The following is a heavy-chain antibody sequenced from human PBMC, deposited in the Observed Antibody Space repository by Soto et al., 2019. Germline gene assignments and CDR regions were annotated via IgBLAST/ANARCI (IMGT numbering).Heavy chain of an antibody. J-gene: IGHJ6*03. V-gene: IGHV1-8*01. CDR2: MNPNSGNT. D-gene: IGHD3-9*01. CDR1: GYTFTSYD. Sequence: ASVKVSCKASGYTFTSYDINWVRRATGEGLEWMGWMNPNSGNTGYAQKFQGRVTMTRNTSISTAYMELSSLRSEDTAVYYCARVGSPTYYDILTGYGGGHYYYMAVWGKGTTVTVSS. CDR3: ARVGSPTYYDILTGYGGGHYYYMAV.